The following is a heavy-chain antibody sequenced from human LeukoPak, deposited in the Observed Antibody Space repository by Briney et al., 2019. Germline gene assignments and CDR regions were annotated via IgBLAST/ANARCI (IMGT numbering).Heavy chain of an antibody. CDR1: GFSVTNNY. Sequence: PGGSLRLSCAVSGFSVTNNYMSWVRQAPGKGLEWVSVFYVGGATYYADSVKGRFTLSRDNFKNMVFLEMTSLRVEDTAVYYCARDWFDSGWYLDHWGQGALVTVSS. CDR2: FYVGGAT. J-gene: IGHJ4*02. V-gene: IGHV3-53*05. D-gene: IGHD6-19*01. CDR3: ARDWFDSGWYLDH.